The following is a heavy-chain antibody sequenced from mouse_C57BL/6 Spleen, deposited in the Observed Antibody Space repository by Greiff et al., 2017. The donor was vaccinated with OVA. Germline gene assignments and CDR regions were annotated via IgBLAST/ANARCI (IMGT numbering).Heavy chain of an antibody. CDR1: GYTFTSYW. V-gene: IGHV1-59*01. Sequence: VQLQQPGAELVRPGTSVKLSCKASGYTFTSYWMHWVKQRPGQGLEWIGVIDPSDSYTNYNQKFKGKATLTVDTSSSTAYMQLSSLTSEDSAVYYCARRYDYEDYAMDYWGQGTSVTVSS. CDR2: IDPSDSYT. J-gene: IGHJ4*01. D-gene: IGHD2-4*01. CDR3: ARRYDYEDYAMDY.